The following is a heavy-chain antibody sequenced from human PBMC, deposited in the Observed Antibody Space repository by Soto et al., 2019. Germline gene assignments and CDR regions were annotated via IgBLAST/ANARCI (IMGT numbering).Heavy chain of an antibody. CDR2: IRSKAYGGTT. Sequence: GGSLRLSCTASGFTFGDYAMSWFRQAPGKGLEWVGFIRSKAYGGTTEYAASVKGRFTISRDDSKSIAYLQMNSLKTEGTAVYYCTRDLQYSSSPSYYMDVWGKGTTVTVSS. CDR1: GFTFGDYA. D-gene: IGHD6-6*01. CDR3: TRDLQYSSSPSYYMDV. V-gene: IGHV3-49*03. J-gene: IGHJ6*03.